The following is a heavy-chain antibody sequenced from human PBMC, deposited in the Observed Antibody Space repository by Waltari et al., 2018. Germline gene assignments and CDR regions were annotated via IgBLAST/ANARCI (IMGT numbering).Heavy chain of an antibody. D-gene: IGHD5-12*01. CDR2: IRSKTDGGTT. CDR1: GVPFGSAW. Sequence: EVQLVESGVGLAKPGESLSLPCAASGVPFGSAWLNWVRQAPGKGLEWVGRIRSKTDGGTTDYAAPVRGRFTISRDDSKNTLSLQMDSLKAEDTAVYYCAYRYSDNGKWGQGTLVTVSS. V-gene: IGHV3-15*01. CDR3: AYRYSDNGK. J-gene: IGHJ4*02.